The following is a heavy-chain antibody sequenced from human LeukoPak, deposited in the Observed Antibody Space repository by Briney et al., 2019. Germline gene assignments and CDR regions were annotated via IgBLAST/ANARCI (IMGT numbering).Heavy chain of an antibody. J-gene: IGHJ4*02. Sequence: GGSLRLSCSASGFTFSNYAVRGVRQAPGKGLEWVSAISGSGDDTYYADSVKGRFTISRDNSNNTLQLQMNSMRGEGTAISYWGNDHGRLGGQGTGATVS. CDR3: GNDHGRL. V-gene: IGHV3-23*01. CDR2: ISGSGDDT. CDR1: GFTFSNYA. D-gene: IGHD3-16*01.